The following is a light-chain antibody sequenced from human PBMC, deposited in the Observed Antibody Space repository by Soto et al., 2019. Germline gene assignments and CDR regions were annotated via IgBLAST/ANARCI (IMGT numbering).Light chain of an antibody. J-gene: IGKJ1*01. CDR3: LQDHDDSWT. V-gene: IGKV1-6*01. Sequence: ATEMTSSPSPQSATVGDRITIIFRSSWDIGSDLSWYQQKPGKAPTLQIYAASNLQSGVPSRFRGSRAGTEFTLTVSSLQPEDFATYYCLQDHDDSWTFGQGTKVDI. CDR1: WDIGSD. CDR2: AAS.